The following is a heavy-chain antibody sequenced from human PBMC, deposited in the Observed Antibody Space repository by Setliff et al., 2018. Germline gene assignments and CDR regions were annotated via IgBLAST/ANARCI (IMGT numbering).Heavy chain of an antibody. Sequence: SVKVSCKASGGTFSSYAISWVRQAPGQGLEWMGGIIPILGIANYAQKFQGRVTITADKSTSTAYMELSSLRSEDTAVYYCARVYYGSGSYLGAFDIWGQGIMVTVSS. CDR1: GGTFSSYA. J-gene: IGHJ3*02. CDR3: ARVYYGSGSYLGAFDI. D-gene: IGHD3-10*01. CDR2: IIPILGIA. V-gene: IGHV1-69*10.